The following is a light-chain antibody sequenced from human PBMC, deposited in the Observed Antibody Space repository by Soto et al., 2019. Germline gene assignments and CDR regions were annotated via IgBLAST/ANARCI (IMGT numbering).Light chain of an antibody. CDR2: AVT. CDR1: SSDVGGYNY. CDR3: SSYTSSSTL. J-gene: IGLJ1*01. Sequence: QSALTHPASVSGSPGQSITISCTGTSSDVGGYNYVSWYQQHPGKAPKLMIYAVTDRPSGVSSRFSGSKSGNTASLTISGLQAEDEADYYCSSYTSSSTLFGNGTKVTVL. V-gene: IGLV2-14*01.